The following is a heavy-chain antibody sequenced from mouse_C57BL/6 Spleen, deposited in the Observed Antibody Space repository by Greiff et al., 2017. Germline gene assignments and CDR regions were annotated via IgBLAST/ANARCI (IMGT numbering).Heavy chain of an antibody. V-gene: IGHV1-77*01. D-gene: IGHD1-1*01. Sequence: VQRVESGAELVKPGASVKISCKASGYTFTDYYINWVKQRPGQGLEWIGKIGPGSGSTYYNEKFKGKATLTVDKSSSTAYMQLSSLTSEDSAVYYCARGYGSSYPAWFAYWGQGTLVTVSA. CDR2: IGPGSGST. J-gene: IGHJ3*01. CDR1: GYTFTDYY. CDR3: ARGYGSSYPAWFAY.